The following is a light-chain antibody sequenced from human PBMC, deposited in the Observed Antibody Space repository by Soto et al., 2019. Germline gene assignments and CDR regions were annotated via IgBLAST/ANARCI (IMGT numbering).Light chain of an antibody. V-gene: IGLV2-8*01. CDR3: CSYAGSIPVA. CDR1: SSDVGGYDF. Sequence: QSALTQPPSASGSPGQSVTISCTGASSDVGGYDFVSWYQQHPGKAPKLMIYDVTKRPPGVPDRFSGSKSGNTASLTVSGLQADDEADYYCCSYAGSIPVAFGGGTKLTVL. CDR2: DVT. J-gene: IGLJ2*01.